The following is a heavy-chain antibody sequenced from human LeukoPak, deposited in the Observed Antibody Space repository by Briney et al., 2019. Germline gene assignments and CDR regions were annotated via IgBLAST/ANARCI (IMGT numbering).Heavy chain of an antibody. D-gene: IGHD3-10*01. CDR3: ARERSGYYYIDV. CDR1: GGSISSYY. CDR2: IYYSGST. Sequence: SETLSLTCAVSGGSISSYYWSWIRQPPGKGLEWIGDIYYSGSTNYNPSLKGRVTISVDTSKNQFSLKLSSVTAADTAVYYCARERSGYYYIDVWGKGTTVTLSS. V-gene: IGHV4-59*12. J-gene: IGHJ6*03.